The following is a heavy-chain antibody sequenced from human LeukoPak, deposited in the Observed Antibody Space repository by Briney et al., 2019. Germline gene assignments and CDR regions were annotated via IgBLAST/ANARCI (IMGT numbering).Heavy chain of an antibody. Sequence: SETLSLTCSVSGVSITTSYWSWIRQPPGKGLEWIGFIHCSGSTNYNPSLRSRATISADTSNNQFSLKVTSVTAADTAVYYCARGYYDSSGYSNTFDIWGQGTMVTVSS. CDR1: GVSITTSY. D-gene: IGHD3-22*01. CDR3: ARGYYDSSGYSNTFDI. CDR2: IHCSGST. V-gene: IGHV4-59*01. J-gene: IGHJ3*02.